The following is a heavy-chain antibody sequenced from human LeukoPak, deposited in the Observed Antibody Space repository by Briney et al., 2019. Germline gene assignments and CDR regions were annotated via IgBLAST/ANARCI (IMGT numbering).Heavy chain of an antibody. Sequence: KSSETLSLTCAVYGGSFRDYYWTWIRQPPGKVLEWIGEITHSESPNYNPSLKSRVTISVDPSKNQFSLKLNSVTAADTAVYYCASFTITYNPFDYWGQGTLVTVSS. J-gene: IGHJ4*02. CDR3: ASFTITYNPFDY. D-gene: IGHD3-10*01. CDR2: ITHSESP. CDR1: GGSFRDYY. V-gene: IGHV4-34*01.